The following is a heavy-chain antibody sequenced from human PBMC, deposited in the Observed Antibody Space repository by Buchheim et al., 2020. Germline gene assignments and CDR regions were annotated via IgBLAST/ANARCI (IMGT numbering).Heavy chain of an antibody. J-gene: IGHJ4*02. CDR2: ISYDGSNK. CDR1: GFTFSSYG. CDR3: AKFPSTHSSSWSLDY. D-gene: IGHD6-13*01. Sequence: QVQLVESGGGVVQPGRSLRLSCAASGFTFSSYGMHWVRQAPGKGLEWVAVISYDGSNKYYADSVKGRFTISRDNSKHTLYLQMNSLRAEDTAVYYCAKFPSTHSSSWSLDYWGQGTL. V-gene: IGHV3-30*18.